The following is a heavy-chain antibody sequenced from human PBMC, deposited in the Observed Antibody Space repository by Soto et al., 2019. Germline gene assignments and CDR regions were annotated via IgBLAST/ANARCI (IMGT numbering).Heavy chain of an antibody. J-gene: IGHJ3*02. CDR2: IIISSTYI. Sequence: WGSLRLSCAASGFAFSTYNMNWVRQAPGKGLEWVSSIIISSTYIYYADSVKGRFTFSRDNAKNSLYLQMNSLRVEDTAMYYCARGGGTVAYDALDIWGQGTMVTVSS. V-gene: IGHV3-21*01. CDR1: GFAFSTYN. CDR3: ARGGGTVAYDALDI. D-gene: IGHD2-8*02.